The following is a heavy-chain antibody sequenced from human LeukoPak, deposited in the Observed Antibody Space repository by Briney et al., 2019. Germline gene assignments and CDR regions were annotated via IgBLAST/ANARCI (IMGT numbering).Heavy chain of an antibody. D-gene: IGHD3-10*01. V-gene: IGHV3-30*02. CDR3: AKDYPSYGAMVRFGFDI. CDR1: GFTFTSFG. CDR2: IRFDGSNK. Sequence: PGGSLRLSCTASGFTFTSFGMHWVRQAPGKGLEWVSFIRFDGSNKYYADSVKGRFTISRDNSKNTLYLQMNSLRAEDTAVYYCAKDYPSYGAMVRFGFDIWGQGTMVTVSS. J-gene: IGHJ3*02.